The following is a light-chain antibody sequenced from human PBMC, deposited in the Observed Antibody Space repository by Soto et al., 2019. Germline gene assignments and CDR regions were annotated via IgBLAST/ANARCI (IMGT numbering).Light chain of an antibody. V-gene: IGKV3-11*01. Sequence: EIVLTQSPATLSLSPGERATLSCRASQNVNNYLAWSQQKPGQAPRLLIYDAAHRATGIPARFSGSGSGTDFTLTISSLEPEDFAVYYCQQRSNWPPLTFGGGTKVEI. CDR2: DAA. CDR3: QQRSNWPPLT. CDR1: QNVNNY. J-gene: IGKJ4*01.